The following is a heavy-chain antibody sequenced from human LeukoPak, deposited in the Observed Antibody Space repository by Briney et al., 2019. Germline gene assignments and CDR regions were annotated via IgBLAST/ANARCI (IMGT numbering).Heavy chain of an antibody. CDR2: INPNSGGT. J-gene: IGHJ4*02. CDR1: GYTFTGYY. V-gene: IGHV1-2*02. CDR3: ATQASTSTTVTTFDY. D-gene: IGHD4-17*01. Sequence: GASVKVSCKASGYTFTGYYMHWVRQAPGQGLEWMGWINPNSGGTNYAQKFQGRVTMTEDTSTDTAYMELSSLRSEDTAVYYCATQASTSTTVTTFDYWGQGTLVTVSS.